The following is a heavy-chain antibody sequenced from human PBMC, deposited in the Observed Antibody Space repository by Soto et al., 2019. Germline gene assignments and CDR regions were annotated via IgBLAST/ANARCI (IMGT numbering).Heavy chain of an antibody. CDR1: GYTFTSYA. J-gene: IGHJ4*02. D-gene: IGHD3-9*01. Sequence: QVQLVQSGAEVKKPGASVKVSCKASGYTFTSYAMHWVRQAPGQRLEWMGWINAGNGNTKYSQKFQGRVTITRDTSASTAYMELSSLRSEDTAVYYCARDSRYYDILTSSSGDLAYWGQGTLVTVSS. V-gene: IGHV1-3*01. CDR2: INAGNGNT. CDR3: ARDSRYYDILTSSSGDLAY.